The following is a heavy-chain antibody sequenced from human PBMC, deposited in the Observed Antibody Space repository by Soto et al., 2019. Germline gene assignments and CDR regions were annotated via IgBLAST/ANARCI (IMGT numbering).Heavy chain of an antibody. J-gene: IGHJ6*02. D-gene: IGHD2-21*02. CDR2: IGTRGDI. CDR3: AREETAWPLAYGLDV. Sequence: PGGSLRLSCAGSGFTFSRYSMNWVRQAPGKGLEWVASIGTRGDIYYAESVKGRLTISRDNAKNSLSLEMDSLRVEDTGVYCCAREETAWPLAYGLDVWGQGTTVTVSS. CDR1: GFTFSRYS. V-gene: IGHV3-21*01.